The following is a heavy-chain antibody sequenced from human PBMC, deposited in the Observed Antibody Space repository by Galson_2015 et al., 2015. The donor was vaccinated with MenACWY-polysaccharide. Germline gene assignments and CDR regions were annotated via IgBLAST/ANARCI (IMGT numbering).Heavy chain of an antibody. CDR1: GFTFSGSL. CDR3: SGADDITPL. CDR2: IRSKADNYAT. V-gene: IGHV3-73*01. Sequence: SLRLSCAASGFTFSGSLIHWVRQASGKGLEWVARIRSKADNYATTYAASVKGRFTISRDDSKNTAYLQMNSLKTEDTAIYYCSGADDITPLWGQGTLVTVSS. J-gene: IGHJ4*02. D-gene: IGHD3-10*01.